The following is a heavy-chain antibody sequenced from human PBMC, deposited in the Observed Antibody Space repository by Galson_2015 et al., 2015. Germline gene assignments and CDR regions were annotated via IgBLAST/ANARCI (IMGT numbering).Heavy chain of an antibody. CDR1: GFTFSSYA. CDR2: ISYDGSNK. Sequence: SLRLSCAASGFTFSSYAMHWVRQAPGKGLEWVAVISYDGSNKYYADSVKGRFTISRDNSKNTLYLQVNSLRAEDTAVYYCARESYDFWSGSRGWFDPWGQGTLVTVSS. CDR3: ARESYDFWSGSRGWFDP. V-gene: IGHV3-30*01. J-gene: IGHJ5*02. D-gene: IGHD3-3*01.